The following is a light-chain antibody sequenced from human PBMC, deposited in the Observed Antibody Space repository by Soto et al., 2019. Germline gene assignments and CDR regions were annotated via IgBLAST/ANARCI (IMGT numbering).Light chain of an antibody. J-gene: IGLJ2*01. CDR2: DNN. CDR1: SSNIGNNY. V-gene: IGLV1-51*01. CDR3: GTWDSSLSAL. Sequence: QSVLTQPPSVSAAPGQKVTISCSGSSSNIGNNYVSWYQQFPGTAPKLLIYDNNKRPSGIPDRFSGSKSGTSATLDITGLQTGDEADYYCGTWDSSLSALFGGGTKVTVL.